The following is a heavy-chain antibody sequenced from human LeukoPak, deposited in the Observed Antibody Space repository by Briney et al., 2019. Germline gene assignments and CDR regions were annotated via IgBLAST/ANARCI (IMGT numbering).Heavy chain of an antibody. CDR2: IYYSGDI. D-gene: IGHD6-13*01. J-gene: IGHJ4*02. Sequence: SETLSLTCTVSGGSISSHYWSWIRQPPGKGLEWIGYIYYSGDINYNPSLRSRVTISIDTSKNQFPLKLSSVTAADTAVYYCARDTSSWPYWGQGTLVTVSS. CDR1: GGSISSHY. V-gene: IGHV4-59*11. CDR3: ARDTSSWPY.